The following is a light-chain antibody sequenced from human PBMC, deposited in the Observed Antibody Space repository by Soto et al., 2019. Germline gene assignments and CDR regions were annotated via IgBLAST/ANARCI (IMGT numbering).Light chain of an antibody. CDR3: QQFYNPALFT. Sequence: DIVMTQSPDSLAVSLGERATISCRSSQAIFRDSSGRHLLACYQQKPRQPPNLLIYWASTPESGVPDRFSGSGSGADFTFTISSLQAEDVAVYYCQQFYNPALFTFGQGNKLEI. V-gene: IGKV4-1*01. J-gene: IGKJ2*01. CDR1: QAIFRDSSGRHL. CDR2: WAS.